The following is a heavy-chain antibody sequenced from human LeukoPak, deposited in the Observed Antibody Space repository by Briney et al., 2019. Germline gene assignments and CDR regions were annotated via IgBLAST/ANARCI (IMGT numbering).Heavy chain of an antibody. Sequence: GGSLRLSCAASGFTFSSYAMSWVRQAPGKGLEWVSAISGSGGSTYYADSVKGRFTISRDNSKNTLYLQMNSLRAEDTAVYYCAGDSSGYPGYYFDYWGQGTLVTVSS. CDR2: ISGSGGST. CDR3: AGDSSGYPGYYFDY. D-gene: IGHD3-22*01. J-gene: IGHJ4*02. V-gene: IGHV3-23*01. CDR1: GFTFSSYA.